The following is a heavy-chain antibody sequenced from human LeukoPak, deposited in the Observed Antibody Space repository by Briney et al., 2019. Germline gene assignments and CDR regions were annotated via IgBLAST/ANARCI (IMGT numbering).Heavy chain of an antibody. CDR2: IYTSGST. Sequence: SQTLSLTCTVSGGSISSGSYYWSWIRQPAGKGLEWIGRIYTSGSTNYNPSLKSRVTVSVDTSKNQFSLKLSSVTAADTAVYYCARDYGDYWGQGTLVTVSS. D-gene: IGHD4-17*01. CDR1: GGSISSGSYY. V-gene: IGHV4-61*02. CDR3: ARDYGDY. J-gene: IGHJ4*02.